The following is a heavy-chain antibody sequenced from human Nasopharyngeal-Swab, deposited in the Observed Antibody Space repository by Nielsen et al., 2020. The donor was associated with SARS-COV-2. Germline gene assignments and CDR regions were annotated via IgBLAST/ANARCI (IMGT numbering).Heavy chain of an antibody. CDR3: ARDTY. CDR2: ISSSSSTI. V-gene: IGHV3-48*01. J-gene: IGHJ4*02. Sequence: VRQAPGKGLEWVSSISSSSSTIYYADSVKGRFTISRDNSKNTLYLQMNSLRAEDTAVYYCARDTYWGQGTLVTVSS.